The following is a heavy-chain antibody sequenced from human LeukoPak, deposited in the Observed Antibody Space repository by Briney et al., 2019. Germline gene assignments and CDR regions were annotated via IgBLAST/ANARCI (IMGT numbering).Heavy chain of an antibody. J-gene: IGHJ4*02. D-gene: IGHD4-11*01. V-gene: IGHV3-23*01. CDR2: IGDSGEIE. CDR1: GLILMGHS. CDR3: ATGYSSGWTPFDY. Sequence: GRSLSPSCEACGLILMGHSMSWVRQAPGKGLEWVSGIGDSGEIERYADSVKGRFTISRDNFRNTVYLEMRSLRPEDTAVYYCATGYSSGWTPFDYWGQGTQATVSS.